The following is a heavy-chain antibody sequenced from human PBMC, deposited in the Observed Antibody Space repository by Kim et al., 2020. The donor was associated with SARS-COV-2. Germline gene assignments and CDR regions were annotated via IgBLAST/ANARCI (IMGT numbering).Heavy chain of an antibody. D-gene: IGHD2-15*01. Sequence: SETLSLTCTVSGGSISSSSYYWGWIRQPPGKGLEWIGSIYYSGSTYYNPSLKSRVTISVDTSKNQFSLKLSSVTAADTAVYYCARHPPDIVVVVAAIPSFCDYWGQGTLGTVSS. CDR1: GGSISSSSYY. V-gene: IGHV4-39*01. J-gene: IGHJ4*02. CDR2: IYYSGST. CDR3: ARHPPDIVVVVAAIPSFCDY.